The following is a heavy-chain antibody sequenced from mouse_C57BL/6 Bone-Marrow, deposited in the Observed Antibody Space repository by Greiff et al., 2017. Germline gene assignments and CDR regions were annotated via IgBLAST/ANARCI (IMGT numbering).Heavy chain of an antibody. Sequence: QVQLQQSGAELVKPGASVKISCKASGYAFSSYWMNWVKQRPGQGLEWIGQIYPGDGDTNYNGKFKDKATLTVDKSSSTAYMQLSSLTSEDSAVYYCARLTGDDRRGCWGQGTTLTVSS. CDR2: IYPGDGDT. CDR3: ARLTGDDRRGC. J-gene: IGHJ2*01. D-gene: IGHD3-3*01. CDR1: GYAFSSYW. V-gene: IGHV1-80*01.